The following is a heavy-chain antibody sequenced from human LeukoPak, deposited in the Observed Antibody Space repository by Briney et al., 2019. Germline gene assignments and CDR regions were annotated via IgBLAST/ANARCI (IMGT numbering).Heavy chain of an antibody. CDR3: AKGHGSSWLSVEHHNWFDP. Sequence: PGGSLRLSCAASGFTFSSYAMSWVRQAPGKGLEWVSAISGSGGSTYYADSVKGRFTISRDNSKNTLYLQMNSLRAEDTAVYYCAKGHGSSWLSVEHHNWFDPWGQGTLVTVSS. CDR2: ISGSGGST. CDR1: GFTFSSYA. D-gene: IGHD6-13*01. J-gene: IGHJ5*02. V-gene: IGHV3-23*01.